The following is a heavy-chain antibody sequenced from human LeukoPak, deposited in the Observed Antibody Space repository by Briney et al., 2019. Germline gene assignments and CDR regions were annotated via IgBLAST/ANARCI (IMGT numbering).Heavy chain of an antibody. Sequence: GGSLRLSCAASGFTFSIHAMSCVRQAPGKGLEWVSAISGSGGSTYYADSVKGRFTISRGISKNTLYLQMNSLRAEDTAVYYCAKDRARADYTSSSPTFDYWGQGTLVTVSS. J-gene: IGHJ4*02. CDR2: ISGSGGST. D-gene: IGHD6-6*01. CDR3: AKDRARADYTSSSPTFDY. CDR1: GFTFSIHA. V-gene: IGHV3-23*01.